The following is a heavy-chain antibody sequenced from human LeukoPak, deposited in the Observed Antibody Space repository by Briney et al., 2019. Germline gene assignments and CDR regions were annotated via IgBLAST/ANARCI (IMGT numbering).Heavy chain of an antibody. CDR1: GGSISSSSYY. D-gene: IGHD2-2*01. J-gene: IGHJ5*02. CDR2: IYYSGST. CDR3: ARHTMALQYQLLAWFDP. V-gene: IGHV4-39*01. Sequence: SETLSLTCTVSGGSISSSSYYWGWIRQPPGKGLEWIGSIYYSGSTYYNPSLKSRVTISVDTSKNQFSLKLSSVTAADTAVYYCARHTMALQYQLLAWFDPWGQGILVTVSS.